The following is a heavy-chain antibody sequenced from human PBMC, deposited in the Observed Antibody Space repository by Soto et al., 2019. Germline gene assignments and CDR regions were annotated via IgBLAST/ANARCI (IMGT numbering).Heavy chain of an antibody. J-gene: IGHJ4*02. Sequence: SETLSLTCTFTGISIPNSSYYWGCFRQPPGKGLEWIGSIYYSGSTYYNPSLKSRVTISVDTSKNQFSLKLGFVTAADTAVYYCARHRGTISLTDYWGQGTLVTVS. CDR2: IYYSGST. CDR1: GISIPNSSYY. CDR3: ARHRGTISLTDY. D-gene: IGHD3-9*01. V-gene: IGHV4-39*01.